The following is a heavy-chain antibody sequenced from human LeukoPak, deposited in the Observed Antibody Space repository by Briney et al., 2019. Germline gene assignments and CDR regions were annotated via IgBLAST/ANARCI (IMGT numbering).Heavy chain of an antibody. CDR1: GGSISSYY. CDR3: ARARPDCTNGVCSPFDY. Sequence: SETLSLTCTVPGGSISSYYWSWIRQPPGNGLEWIGYVYYSGSTNYNPSLKSRVTISVDTSKNQFSLKLSSVTAADTALYYCARARPDCTNGVCSPFDYWGQVTLVTVSS. CDR2: VYYSGST. V-gene: IGHV4-59*01. D-gene: IGHD2-8*01. J-gene: IGHJ4*02.